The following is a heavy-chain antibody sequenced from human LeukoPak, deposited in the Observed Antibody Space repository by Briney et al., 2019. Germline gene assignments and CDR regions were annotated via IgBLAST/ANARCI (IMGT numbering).Heavy chain of an antibody. CDR3: TTVCSSTSCSLYYDILTGLVY. Sequence: GGSLRLSCAASGFTFSNAWMSWVRQAPGKGLEWVGRIKSKTVGGTTDYAAPVKGRFTISRDDSKNTLYLQMNSLKTEDTAVYYCTTVCSSTSCSLYYDILTGLVYWGQGTLVTVSS. J-gene: IGHJ4*02. V-gene: IGHV3-15*01. CDR1: GFTFSNAW. CDR2: IKSKTVGGTT. D-gene: IGHD3-9*01.